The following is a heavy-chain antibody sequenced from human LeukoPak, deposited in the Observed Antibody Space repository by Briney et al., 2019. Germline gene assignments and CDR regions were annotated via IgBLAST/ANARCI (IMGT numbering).Heavy chain of an antibody. J-gene: IGHJ6*03. D-gene: IGHD3-3*01. V-gene: IGHV1-2*02. CDR3: ARAVGYDFWSGYPPYYYYYYMDV. CDR2: INPNSGGT. CDR1: GYTFTGYY. Sequence: GASVKVSCKASGYTFTGYYMHWVRQAPGQGLEWMGWINPNSGGTNYAQKFQGRVTMTRDTSISTAYMELSRLRSDDTAVYYCARAVGYDFWSGYPPYYYYYYMDVWGKGTTVTVSS.